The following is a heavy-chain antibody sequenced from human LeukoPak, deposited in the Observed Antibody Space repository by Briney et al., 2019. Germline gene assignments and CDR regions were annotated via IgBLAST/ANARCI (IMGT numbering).Heavy chain of an antibody. J-gene: IGHJ4*02. CDR1: GFTVSSNY. D-gene: IGHD3-10*01. CDR3: ASSYYGSGSYYNGGDY. CDR2: IYSGDNT. Sequence: PGGSLRLSCAASGFTVSSNYMSWVRQAPGKGLEWVSVIYSGDNTYYADSVKGRFTISRDISKNTLYLQMNSLRAEDTAVYYCASSYYGSGSYYNGGDYWGQGTLVTVSS. V-gene: IGHV3-66*01.